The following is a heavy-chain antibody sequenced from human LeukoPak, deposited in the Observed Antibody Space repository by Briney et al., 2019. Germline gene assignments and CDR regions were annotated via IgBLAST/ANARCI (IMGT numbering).Heavy chain of an antibody. Sequence: SQTLSLTCTVSGGSISSGGYYWGWIRQPPGKGLEWIGSIYYSGSTYYNPSLKSRVTISVDTSKNQFSLKLSSVTAADTAVYYCARHAYKDFWSGYYLFDYWGQGTLVTVSS. D-gene: IGHD3-3*02. CDR1: GGSISSGGYY. CDR2: IYYSGST. CDR3: ARHAYKDFWSGYYLFDY. J-gene: IGHJ4*02. V-gene: IGHV4-39*01.